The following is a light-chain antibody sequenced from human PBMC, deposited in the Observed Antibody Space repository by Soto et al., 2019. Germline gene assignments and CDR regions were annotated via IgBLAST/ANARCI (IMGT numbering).Light chain of an antibody. Sequence: NFMLTQPHSVSKSPGKTVTISCTRSSGSIASNYVQWYQQRPGSAPTTVIYEDNQRPSGVPDRFSGSIDSSSNSASLTISGLKTEDEADYYCQSYDSSIYVVFGGGTKVTVL. J-gene: IGLJ2*01. CDR1: SGSIASNY. V-gene: IGLV6-57*04. CDR3: QSYDSSIYVV. CDR2: EDN.